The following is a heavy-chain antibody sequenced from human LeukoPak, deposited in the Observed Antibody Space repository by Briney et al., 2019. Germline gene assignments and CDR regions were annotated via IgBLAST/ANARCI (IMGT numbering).Heavy chain of an antibody. D-gene: IGHD6-13*01. CDR2: INPNGGDT. CDR3: ARVGFTSSWSNFDY. J-gene: IGHJ4*02. Sequence: ASVKISCKASGYTFAAYFIHWVRQAPGQGLEWMGRINPNGGDTNYAQKFQGRVTMTGDTSISTAYMELSSLRSDDTAMYYCARVGFTSSWSNFDYWGQGTLVTVSS. V-gene: IGHV1-2*06. CDR1: GYTFAAYF.